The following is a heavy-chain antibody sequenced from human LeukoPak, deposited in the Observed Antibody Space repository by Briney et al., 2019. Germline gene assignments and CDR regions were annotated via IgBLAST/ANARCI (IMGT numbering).Heavy chain of an antibody. Sequence: SETLSLTCTVSGGSISSYYWSWIRQPPGKGLEWIGYIYYSGSTNYNPSLKSRVTISVDTSKNQFSLKLSSVTAADTAVYYCARKMGIAAAGTYGYYYYYMDVWGKGTTVTVSS. J-gene: IGHJ6*03. D-gene: IGHD6-13*01. CDR3: ARKMGIAAAGTYGYYYYYMDV. CDR1: GGSISSYY. V-gene: IGHV4-59*12. CDR2: IYYSGST.